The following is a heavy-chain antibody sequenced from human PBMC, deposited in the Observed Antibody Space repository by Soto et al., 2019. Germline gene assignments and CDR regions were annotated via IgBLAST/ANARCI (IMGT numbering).Heavy chain of an antibody. CDR1: GYSFTSYW. CDR2: IDPSDSYT. CDR3: AGLGYDTGGYCLAY. J-gene: IGHJ4*02. D-gene: IGHD3-22*01. V-gene: IGHV5-10-1*01. Sequence: GESLKISCKGSGYSFTSYWITWVRQMPGKGLEWMGRIDPSDSYTNYSPSFQGNVTISADRSISTAYLQWSSLKASDTAMYFCAGLGYDTGGYCLAYWCQGTLVTVSS.